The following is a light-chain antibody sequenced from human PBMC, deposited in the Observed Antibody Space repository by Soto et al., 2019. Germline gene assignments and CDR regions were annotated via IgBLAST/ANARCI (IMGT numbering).Light chain of an antibody. V-gene: IGKV3-20*01. CDR1: QSVSSSY. CDR3: QQFSSYPLT. J-gene: IGKJ4*01. CDR2: DVF. Sequence: IVFTQSPVTLSLSPGERATLSWSASQSVSSSYLAWYQQKPGQAPRLLIYDVFNRATGIPDRFSGGGSGTDFTLTISRLEPEDFAVYYCQQFSSYPLTFGGGTKVDI.